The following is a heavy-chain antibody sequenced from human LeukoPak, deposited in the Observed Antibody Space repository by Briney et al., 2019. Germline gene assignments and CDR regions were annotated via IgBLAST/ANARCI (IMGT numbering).Heavy chain of an antibody. CDR3: PRVRSGDYFPFDH. CDR1: GGSTSSYY. J-gene: IGHJ5*02. V-gene: IGHV4-59*13. CDR2: IYYSGTT. Sequence: SETLSLTCTVSGGSTSSYYWSWIRLSPGNGLEWIGFIYYSGTTNYNPSLKSRVTISVDTSKNQFSLKLTSVTSADTAVYYCPRVRSGDYFPFDHWGQGILVTVSS. D-gene: IGHD3-22*01.